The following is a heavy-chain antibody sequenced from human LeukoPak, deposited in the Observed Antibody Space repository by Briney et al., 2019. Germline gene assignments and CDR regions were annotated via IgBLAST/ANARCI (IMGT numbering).Heavy chain of an antibody. CDR1: GFTFSSYW. Sequence: GGSLRLPCAASGFTFSSYWMSWVRQAPGKGLEWVANIKQDGSEKYYADSVKGRFTISRDNAKNSLYLQMNSLRAEDMALYYCAKDISRGYSYGYLDYWGQGTLVTVSS. V-gene: IGHV3-7*03. D-gene: IGHD5-18*01. CDR2: IKQDGSEK. J-gene: IGHJ4*02. CDR3: AKDISRGYSYGYLDY.